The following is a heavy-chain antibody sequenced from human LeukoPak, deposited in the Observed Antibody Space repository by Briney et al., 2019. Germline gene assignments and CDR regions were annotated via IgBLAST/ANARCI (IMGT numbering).Heavy chain of an antibody. J-gene: IGHJ4*02. CDR2: ISWDGGST. CDR3: AKDIAYSSSWWFTFDY. V-gene: IGHV3-43D*03. D-gene: IGHD6-13*01. CDR1: GFTFDDYA. Sequence: GGSLRLSCAASGFTFDDYAMHWVRQAPGKGLEWVSLISWDGGSTYYADSVKGRFTISRDNSKNSLYLQMNSLRAEDTALYYCAKDIAYSSSWWFTFDYWGQGTLVTVSS.